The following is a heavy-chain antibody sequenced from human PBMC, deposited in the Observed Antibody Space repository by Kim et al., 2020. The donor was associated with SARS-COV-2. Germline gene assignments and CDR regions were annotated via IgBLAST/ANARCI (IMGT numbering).Heavy chain of an antibody. CDR2: INGGNGNT. CDR3: ARDIITGTDPLDGMDV. Sequence: ALVKVSCKASGYTFTYYVMNWVRQAPGQRLEWMGWINGGNGNTKYSQKFQGRVTITRDTSASTAYMELSSLRSEDTAVYYCARDIITGTDPLDGMDVWGQGTTVTVSS. CDR1: GYTFTYYV. V-gene: IGHV1-3*01. D-gene: IGHD1-20*01. J-gene: IGHJ6*02.